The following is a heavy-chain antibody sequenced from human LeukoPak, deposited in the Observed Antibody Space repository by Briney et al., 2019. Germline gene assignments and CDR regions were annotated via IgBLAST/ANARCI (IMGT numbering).Heavy chain of an antibody. CDR1: GGFISSSSYS. J-gene: IGHJ4*02. D-gene: IGHD3-3*01. V-gene: IGHV4-39*01. Sequence: SETLSLTCTVSGGFISSSSYSWGWIRQPPGKGLEWIGSIYYSGTTYYNPSLKSRVTISVDTSKVQFSLKLSSVAATDTAVYFCARLRFDFWSGYTHPYFDYWGQGTLVTVSS. CDR3: ARLRFDFWSGYTHPYFDY. CDR2: IYYSGTT.